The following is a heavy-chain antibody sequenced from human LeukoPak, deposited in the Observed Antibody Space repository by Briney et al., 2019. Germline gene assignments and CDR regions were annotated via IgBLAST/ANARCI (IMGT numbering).Heavy chain of an antibody. Sequence: ASVKVSCNVSGYTLTELPMHRVRQPPGKGLEWMGGFDPENGETIYAQKVQGRVTMTEAPSKDTAYMELNSLRSEDTAVYYCATQSPSPMILVVSRVDAFDIWRQATMVTVSS. CDR2: FDPENGET. CDR3: ATQSPSPMILVVSRVDAFDI. D-gene: IGHD3-22*01. J-gene: IGHJ3*02. V-gene: IGHV1-24*01. CDR1: GYTLTELP.